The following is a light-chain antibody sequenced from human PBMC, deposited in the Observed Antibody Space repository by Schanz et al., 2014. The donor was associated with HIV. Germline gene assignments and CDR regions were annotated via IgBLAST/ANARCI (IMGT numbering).Light chain of an antibody. V-gene: IGKV3-20*01. Sequence: EIVLTQSPGSLSLSPGGRATLSCGASQRLSSSYLAWYQQKRDQPPRLVIYATSTRAAGIPDRFSGTGSGTDFTLTISSLQTEDVAVYYCQQYYNTPLTFGQGTKVEIK. CDR3: QQYYNTPLT. CDR2: ATS. CDR1: QRLSSSY. J-gene: IGKJ1*01.